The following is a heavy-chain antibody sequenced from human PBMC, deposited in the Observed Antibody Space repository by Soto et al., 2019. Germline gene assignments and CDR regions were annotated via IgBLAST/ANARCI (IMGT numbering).Heavy chain of an antibody. V-gene: IGHV1-58*02. J-gene: IGHJ6*03. Sequence: GPPVKVSCKASGFTFTSSAMQWLRQARGQRLEWIGWIVVGSGNTNYAQKFQERVTITRDMSTSTAYMELSSLRSEDTAVYYCAAPRPKRYYYYYMDVWGKGTTVTISS. CDR2: IVVGSGNT. CDR1: GFTFTSSA. CDR3: AAPRPKRYYYYYMDV.